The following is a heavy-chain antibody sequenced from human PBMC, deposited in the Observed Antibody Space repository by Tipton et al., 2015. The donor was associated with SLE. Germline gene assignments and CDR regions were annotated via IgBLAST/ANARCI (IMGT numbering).Heavy chain of an antibody. V-gene: IGHV3-23*01. J-gene: IGHJ4*02. CDR2: ISGSGGST. CDR3: AKGPTPEDYFDY. Sequence: SLRLSCAASGFTFSSYSMNWVRQAPGKGLEWVSAISGSGGSTYYADSVKGRFTISRDNSKNTLYLQMNSLRAEDTAVYYCAKGPTPEDYFDYWGQGTLVTVSS. CDR1: GFTFSSYS.